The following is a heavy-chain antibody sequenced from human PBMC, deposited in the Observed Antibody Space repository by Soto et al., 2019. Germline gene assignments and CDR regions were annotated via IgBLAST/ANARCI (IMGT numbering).Heavy chain of an antibody. D-gene: IGHD6-6*01. Sequence: SETLSLTCAVSGGSISSSNWWSCVRQPPGKGLERIGEIYHSGSTNYNPSLKSRVTISVDKSKNQFSLKLSSVTAADTAVYYCARDPSSSRWFDPWGQGTLVPVSS. CDR2: IYHSGST. CDR3: ARDPSSSRWFDP. CDR1: GGSISSSNW. J-gene: IGHJ5*02. V-gene: IGHV4-4*02.